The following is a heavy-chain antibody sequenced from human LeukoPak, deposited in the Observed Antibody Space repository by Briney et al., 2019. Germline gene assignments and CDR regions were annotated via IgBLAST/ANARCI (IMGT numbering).Heavy chain of an antibody. CDR3: ARGSVDTAMVRDY. CDR1: GYTFTSYG. Sequence: ASVKVSCKASGYTFTSYGISWVRQAPGQGLEWMGWINPNSGGTNYAQKFQGRVTMTRDTSISTAYMELSRLRSDDTAVYYCARGSVDTAMVRDYWGQGTLVTVSS. V-gene: IGHV1-2*02. J-gene: IGHJ4*02. CDR2: INPNSGGT. D-gene: IGHD5-18*01.